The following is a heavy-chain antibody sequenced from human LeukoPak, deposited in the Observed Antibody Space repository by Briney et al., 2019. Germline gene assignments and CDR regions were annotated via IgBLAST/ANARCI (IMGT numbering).Heavy chain of an antibody. J-gene: IGHJ4*02. CDR3: ATVLVRGVYYFDY. Sequence: GGSLRLSCAASGFTFSSYAMSWVRQAPGKGLELVSAISGSGGSTYYAASVKGRFTISRDNSKNSLYLQMNSLRAEDTAVYYCATVLVRGVYYFDYWGLGTLVTVSS. CDR1: GFTFSSYA. CDR2: ISGSGGST. V-gene: IGHV3-23*01. D-gene: IGHD3-10*01.